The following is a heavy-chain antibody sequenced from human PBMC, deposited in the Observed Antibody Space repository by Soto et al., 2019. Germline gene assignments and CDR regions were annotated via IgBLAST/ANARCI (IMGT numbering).Heavy chain of an antibody. J-gene: IGHJ4*02. Sequence: QVQLVQSGAEVKKPGSSVKVSCKASGGTFSSYAISWVRQAPGQGLVWMGGIIPIFGTANYAQKFQGRVTITADVSTSAAYMELSSLRSEYTAVYYCVGWLSVPTGVYFDDWGQGTLGTVSS. CDR2: IIPIFGTA. CDR1: GGTFSSYA. CDR3: VGWLSVPTGVYFDD. V-gene: IGHV1-69*01. D-gene: IGHD3-9*01.